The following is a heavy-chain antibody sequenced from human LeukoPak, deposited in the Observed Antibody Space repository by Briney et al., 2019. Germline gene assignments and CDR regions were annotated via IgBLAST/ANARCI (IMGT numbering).Heavy chain of an antibody. CDR1: GASISDSH. V-gene: IGHV4-59*08. CDR2: ISYSGSA. D-gene: IGHD2-15*01. Sequence: SETLSLTCSVSGASISDSHWSWIRQPPGKGLEWIAYISYSGSANYNPSLKSRVTISVDTSRNQFSLKLSSVTAADTAVYYCARRVIDCSGGSCYSDTFDIWGQGTMVTVSS. CDR3: ARRVIDCSGGSCYSDTFDI. J-gene: IGHJ3*02.